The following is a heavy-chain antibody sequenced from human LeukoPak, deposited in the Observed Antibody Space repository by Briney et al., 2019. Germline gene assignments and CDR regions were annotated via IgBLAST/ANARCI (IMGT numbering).Heavy chain of an antibody. CDR1: GYTFTSYD. CDR2: MNPNSGNT. J-gene: IGHJ6*02. D-gene: IGHD6-13*01. CDR3: ARAYSSSWYGAYSYYGMDV. Sequence: ASVKVSCKASGYTFTSYDINWVRQATGQGLEWMGWMNPNSGNTGYAQKFQGRVTMTRNTSISTAYMELSSLRSEDTAVYYCARAYSSSWYGAYSYYGMDVWGQGTTVTVSS. V-gene: IGHV1-8*01.